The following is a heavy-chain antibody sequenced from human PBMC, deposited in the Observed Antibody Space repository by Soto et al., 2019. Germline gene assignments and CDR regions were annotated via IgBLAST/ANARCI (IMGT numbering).Heavy chain of an antibody. CDR2: IRGSGRST. D-gene: IGHD2-15*01. V-gene: IGHV3-23*01. CDR1: GFAFSNAS. J-gene: IGHJ3*01. CDR3: AKDHWLGYCSGGSCKPDAFDF. Sequence: GESLRLSCAACGFAFSNASINCVRQAPGKGLEWVSAIRGSGRSTHYADSVKGRCTISRDNSKHTLYLQMSSLRAEDTAVYYCAKDHWLGYCSGGSCKPDAFDFWGQGTMVTVSS.